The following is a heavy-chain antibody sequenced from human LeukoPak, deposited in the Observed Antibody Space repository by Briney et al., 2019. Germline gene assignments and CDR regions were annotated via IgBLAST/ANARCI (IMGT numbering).Heavy chain of an antibody. V-gene: IGHV5-51*01. D-gene: IGHD3-22*01. CDR2: IYPGDSDT. J-gene: IGHJ4*02. CDR1: GYSFTSYW. Sequence: GESLKISCKGSGYSFTSYWIGWVRQMPGKGLEWMGIIYPGDSDTRYSPSFQGQVTISADKSISTAYLQWSSLKASDTAMYYCARLAGYYDSSGVDLYYFDYWGQGTLVTVSS. CDR3: ARLAGYYDSSGVDLYYFDY.